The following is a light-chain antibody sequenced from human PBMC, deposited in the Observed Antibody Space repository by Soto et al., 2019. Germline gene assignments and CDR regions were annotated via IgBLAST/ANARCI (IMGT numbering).Light chain of an antibody. J-gene: IGKJ4*01. CDR2: HAS. CDR1: ESVDIY. CDR3: QQRRNWPPLT. V-gene: IGKV3-11*01. Sequence: ETVLTQSPATLSLSPGETATLSCRASESVDIYLAWYQQKPGQAPRLLIYHASSRATGIPARFSGSGSGTDFPLTISSLEPEDSAVYYCQQRRNWPPLTFGGGTRVEIK.